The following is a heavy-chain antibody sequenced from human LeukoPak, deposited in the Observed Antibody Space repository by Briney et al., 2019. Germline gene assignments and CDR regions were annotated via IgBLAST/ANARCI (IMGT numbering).Heavy chain of an antibody. D-gene: IGHD3-10*01. CDR1: GGSISSSSYY. CDR3: ARLRIVITMVRGADIWFDP. CDR2: IYYSGST. V-gene: IGHV4-39*01. J-gene: IGHJ5*02. Sequence: SETLSLTCTVSGGSISSSSYYWGWIRQPPGKGLEWIGSIYYSGSTYYNPSLKSRVTISVDTSKNQFSLKLSSVTAADTAVYYCARLRIVITMVRGADIWFDPWGQGTLVTVSS.